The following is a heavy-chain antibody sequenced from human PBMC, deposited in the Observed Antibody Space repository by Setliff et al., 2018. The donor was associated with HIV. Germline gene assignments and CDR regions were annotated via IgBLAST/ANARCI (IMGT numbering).Heavy chain of an antibody. J-gene: IGHJ4*02. D-gene: IGHD6-25*01. CDR1: GFTVSSSY. Sequence: PGESLKISCEASGFTVSSSYMAWVRQAPGKGLEWVSTIYSDGSTYHRDSVKGRFTLSRDNSKNTVYLQVGSLRPDDTAMYYCARSRPYNSALDYGGQGTLVTVSS. CDR2: IYSDGST. V-gene: IGHV3-66*02. CDR3: ARSRPYNSALDY.